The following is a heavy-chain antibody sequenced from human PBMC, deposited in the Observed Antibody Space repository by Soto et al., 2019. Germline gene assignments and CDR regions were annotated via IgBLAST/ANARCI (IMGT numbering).Heavy chain of an antibody. Sequence: ASVKVSCKVSGYTLTELSMHWVRQAPGKGLEWMGGFDPEDGETIYAQKFQGRVTMTEDTSTDTAYMELSSLRPEDTAVYYCATDRPSYSSGWYGYDYWGQGTLVTVSS. J-gene: IGHJ4*02. CDR2: FDPEDGET. D-gene: IGHD6-19*01. V-gene: IGHV1-24*01. CDR3: ATDRPSYSSGWYGYDY. CDR1: GYTLTELS.